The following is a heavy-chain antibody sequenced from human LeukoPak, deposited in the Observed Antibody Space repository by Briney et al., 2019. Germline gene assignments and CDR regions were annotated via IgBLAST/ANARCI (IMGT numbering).Heavy chain of an antibody. V-gene: IGHV3-15*01. CDR3: AKDGVRYCSGGSCPVVY. CDR2: IKSKTDGGTT. J-gene: IGHJ4*02. D-gene: IGHD2-15*01. Sequence: PGGSLRLSCAASGFTFSNAWMSWVRQAPGKGLEWVGRIKSKTDGGTTDYAAPVKGRFTISRDDSKNTLYLQMNSLKIEDTAVYYCAKDGVRYCSGGSCPVVYWGQGTLVTVSS. CDR1: GFTFSNAW.